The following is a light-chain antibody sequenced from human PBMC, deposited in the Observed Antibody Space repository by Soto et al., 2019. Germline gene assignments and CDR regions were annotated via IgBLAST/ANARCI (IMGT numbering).Light chain of an antibody. V-gene: IGKV1-5*03. CDR3: QQYNDYWT. CDR2: KAS. CDR1: HSVSIW. Sequence: DIQLTQSPSTLSASIGDRVTITCRASHSVSIWLAWYQQKPGKAPKVLIYKASTLENGVPSRVSGSGSETEFALTISILQPDDFATYYCQQYNDYWTFGQGTKVEIK. J-gene: IGKJ1*01.